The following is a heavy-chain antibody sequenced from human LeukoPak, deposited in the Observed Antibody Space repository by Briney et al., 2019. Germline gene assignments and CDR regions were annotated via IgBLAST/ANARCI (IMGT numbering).Heavy chain of an antibody. CDR3: ARDNSVEDTAWWFDP. D-gene: IGHD4-23*01. Sequence: ASVKVSCKASSYTFTRYGISWVRQAPGQGLEWMGKINPSGGSTSYAQKFQGRVTMTRDMSTSTDYMELSSLRSEDTAVYYCARDNSVEDTAWWFDPWGQGTLVTVSS. V-gene: IGHV1-46*01. J-gene: IGHJ5*02. CDR2: INPSGGST. CDR1: SYTFTRYG.